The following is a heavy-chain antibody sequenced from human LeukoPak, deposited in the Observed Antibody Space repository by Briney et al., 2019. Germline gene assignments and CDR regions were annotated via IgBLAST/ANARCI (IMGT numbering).Heavy chain of an antibody. CDR2: IIPILGIA. V-gene: IGHV1-69*04. J-gene: IGHJ4*02. Sequence: GASVKVSCKASGGTFSSYAISWVRQAPGQGLEWMGRIIPILGIANYAQKFQGRVTITADKSTSTAYMELSSLRSEDTAVYYCARDPEYSSGPEIDYWGQGTLVTVSS. CDR3: ARDPEYSSGPEIDY. D-gene: IGHD6-19*01. CDR1: GGTFSSYA.